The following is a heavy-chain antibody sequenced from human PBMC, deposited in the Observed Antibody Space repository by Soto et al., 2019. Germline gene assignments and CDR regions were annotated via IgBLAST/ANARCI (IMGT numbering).Heavy chain of an antibody. Sequence: EVRLLESGGGLVQPGGSLRLSCAASGFTFSSYAMRWVRQAPGKGLEWVSAISGSGDSTYYADSVKGRFTVSRDTSKNTLYMQMNSMRAEDTAVYYCARRGSESYYDYWGQGTLVTVSS. J-gene: IGHJ4*02. CDR3: ARRGSESYYDY. CDR1: GFTFSSYA. CDR2: ISGSGDST. D-gene: IGHD6-19*01. V-gene: IGHV3-23*01.